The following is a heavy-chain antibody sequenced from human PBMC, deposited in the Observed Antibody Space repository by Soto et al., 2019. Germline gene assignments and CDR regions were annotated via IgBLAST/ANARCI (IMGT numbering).Heavy chain of an antibody. V-gene: IGHV3-9*01. CDR2: ISWNSGSI. CDR3: AKWGYGDDTRGYYYYMDV. D-gene: IGHD4-17*01. CDR1: GFTFDDYA. Sequence: GGSLRLSCAASGFTFDDYAMHWVRQAPGKGLEWVSGISWNSGSIGYADSVKGRFTISRDNAKNSLYLQMNSLRAEDTALYYFAKWGYGDDTRGYYYYMDVWGKGTTVTVSS. J-gene: IGHJ6*03.